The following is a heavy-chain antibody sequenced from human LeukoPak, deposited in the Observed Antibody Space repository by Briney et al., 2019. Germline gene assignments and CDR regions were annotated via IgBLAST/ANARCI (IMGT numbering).Heavy chain of an antibody. V-gene: IGHV3-9*01. CDR3: ARHLSTTWAFDY. CDR1: GFTFDDYA. J-gene: IGHJ4*02. Sequence: GRSLSLSCAASGFTFDDYAMHWVRQAPGKGLEWVSGISWNSGSIGYADSVKGRFTISRDNAKNSLYLQMSSLRAEDTALYYCARHLSTTWAFDYWGQGTLVTVSS. D-gene: IGHD1-14*01. CDR2: ISWNSGSI.